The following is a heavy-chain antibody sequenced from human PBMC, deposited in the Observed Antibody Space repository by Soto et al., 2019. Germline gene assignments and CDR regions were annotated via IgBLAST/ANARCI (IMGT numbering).Heavy chain of an antibody. Sequence: QVQLQESGPGLVKPSGTLSLTCAVSGGSISSSNWWSWVRQPPGKGLEWIGEIYHSGSTNYNPSLKSRVTISVDKTKNQFSLKLSSVTAADTAVYYCASWGTTVVPPYYFDYWGQGTLVTVSS. CDR2: IYHSGST. CDR3: ASWGTTVVPPYYFDY. D-gene: IGHD4-17*01. J-gene: IGHJ4*02. V-gene: IGHV4-4*02. CDR1: GGSISSSNW.